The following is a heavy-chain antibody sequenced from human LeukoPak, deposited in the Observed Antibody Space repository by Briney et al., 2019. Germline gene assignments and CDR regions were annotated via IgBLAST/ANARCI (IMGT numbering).Heavy chain of an antibody. J-gene: IGHJ6*02. D-gene: IGHD4-11*01. V-gene: IGHV3-48*03. CDR2: ISGSDSTK. Sequence: PGGSLRLSCAASGFPFSDSEMNWVRQAPGKGLEWVSYISGSDSTKYYADSVKGRFTISRDNAKNSLYLQMNSLRAEDTAIYYCARDPRGQVTVIGGQKYYHYGMDVWSQGTTVTVSS. CDR3: ARDPRGQVTVIGGQKYYHYGMDV. CDR1: GFPFSDSE.